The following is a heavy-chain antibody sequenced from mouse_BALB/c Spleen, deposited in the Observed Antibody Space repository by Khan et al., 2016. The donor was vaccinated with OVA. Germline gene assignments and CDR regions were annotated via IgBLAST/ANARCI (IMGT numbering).Heavy chain of an antibody. CDR1: GYSITRDYA. CDR3: ASELGRYYAMDY. CDR2: ITNSGST. Sequence: VQLQQSGPGLVKPSQSLSLTCTVTGYSITRDYAWNWIRQFPGNKLEWMGYITNSGSTNYNPSLKSRISITRATSKNQFFLQLNSVTTEDTATYYCASELGRYYAMDYWGQGTSVTVSS. D-gene: IGHD4-1*01. V-gene: IGHV3-2*02. J-gene: IGHJ4*01.